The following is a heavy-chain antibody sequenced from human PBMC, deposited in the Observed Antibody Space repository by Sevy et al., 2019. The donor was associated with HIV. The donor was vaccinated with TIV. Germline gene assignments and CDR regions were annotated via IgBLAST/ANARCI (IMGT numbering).Heavy chain of an antibody. CDR2: ISFDGRDN. Sequence: GGSLRLSCAASGFIFSTYGIHWVRQAPGKGLEWVAVISFDGRDNYYADSVRGRFTISRDNSKNTLYLQMNRLRVEDTAIYYCAKMQGGSYNYYGMDVWGQGTTVTVSS. CDR3: AKMQGGSYNYYGMDV. CDR1: GFIFSTYG. V-gene: IGHV3-30*18. D-gene: IGHD1-26*01. J-gene: IGHJ6*02.